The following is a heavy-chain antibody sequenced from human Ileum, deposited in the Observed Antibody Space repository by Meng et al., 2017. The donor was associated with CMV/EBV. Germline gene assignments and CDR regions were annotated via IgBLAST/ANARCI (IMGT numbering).Heavy chain of an antibody. CDR3: ARDRVFGVPTGFGGCEY. J-gene: IGHJ4*02. V-gene: IGHV3-30-3*01. CDR2: ISYDGSNR. D-gene: IGHD3-3*01. CDR1: GFTFSTYG. Sequence: GGPLRLSCAASGFTFSTYGMHWVRQAPGKGLEWVAVISYDGSNRHYAESVKGRFTISRDNSKNTLFLQMNSLRAEDTAMYYCARDRVFGVPTGFGGCEYWGQGTLVTVSS.